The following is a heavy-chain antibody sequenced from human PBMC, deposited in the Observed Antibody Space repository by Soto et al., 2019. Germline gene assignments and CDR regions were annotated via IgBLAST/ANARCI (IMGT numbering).Heavy chain of an antibody. J-gene: IGHJ6*02. CDR3: ARSEEDSDYYYYGLDV. CDR1: GDSVSSSSVA. CDR2: TYFRSRWYS. D-gene: IGHD2-15*01. V-gene: IGHV6-1*01. Sequence: SQTLSLTCVISGDSVSSSSVAWNWVRQSPSRGLEWLGRTYFRSRWYSDFAVSVRGRIVINADTSKNQFSLQLNSVTPEDTAVYFCARSEEDSDYYYYGLDVWGQGTTVTVSS.